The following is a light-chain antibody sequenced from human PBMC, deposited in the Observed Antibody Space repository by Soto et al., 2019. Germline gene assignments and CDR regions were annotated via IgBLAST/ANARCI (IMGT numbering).Light chain of an antibody. J-gene: IGLJ2*01. V-gene: IGLV2-8*01. CDR2: EVS. Sequence: QSALTQPPSASGSPGQSVTISCTGTSSDVGGYNYVSWYQQHPGKAPKLMIYEVSKRPSGVPDRFSGSKCGNTASLTVSGLQAEDEADYYCSSYAGSNAVVFGGGTKVTVL. CDR1: SSDVGGYNY. CDR3: SSYAGSNAVV.